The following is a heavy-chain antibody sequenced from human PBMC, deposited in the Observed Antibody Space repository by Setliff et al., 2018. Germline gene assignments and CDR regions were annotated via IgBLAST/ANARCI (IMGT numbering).Heavy chain of an antibody. CDR3: ARVDGYSSSSNDY. CDR1: GYTFTGNY. V-gene: IGHV1-2*02. J-gene: IGHJ4*02. Sequence: GASVKVSCKASGYTFTGNYLHWVRQAPGQGLEWMGWINPNSGRTKYAVKFQGRVTMTRDTSISTAYMELSRLRSDDTAVYYCARVDGYSSSSNDYWGQGTLVTVSS. CDR2: INPNSGRT. D-gene: IGHD6-6*01.